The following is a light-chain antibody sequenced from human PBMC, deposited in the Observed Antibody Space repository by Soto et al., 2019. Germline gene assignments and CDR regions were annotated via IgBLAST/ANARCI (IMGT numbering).Light chain of an antibody. CDR2: GNS. V-gene: IGLV1-40*01. CDR1: SSNIGAGYD. CDR3: QSYDSSLSGSV. Sequence: QSVLTQPPSVSGAPGQRVTISCTGSSSNIGAGYDVHWYKQVPGTAPKLLIYGNSNRPSGVPDRFSGSKSGTSASLAITGLQAEDEADYYCQSYDSSLSGSVFGGGTQLTVL. J-gene: IGLJ3*02.